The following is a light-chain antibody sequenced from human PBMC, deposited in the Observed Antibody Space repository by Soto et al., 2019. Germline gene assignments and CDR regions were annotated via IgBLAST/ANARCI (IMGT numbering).Light chain of an antibody. CDR2: GAS. CDR1: QSVMNSY. V-gene: IGKV3-20*01. CDR3: QQYGSSPYT. J-gene: IGKJ2*01. Sequence: EIVLTQSPGTLSLSPGERATLSCRASQSVMNSYLAWYQQKPGQAPRLLIYGASGRATGIPDRFSGSGSGTDFTLTISRLEPEDFAVYYCQQYGSSPYTFGQGTKLEI.